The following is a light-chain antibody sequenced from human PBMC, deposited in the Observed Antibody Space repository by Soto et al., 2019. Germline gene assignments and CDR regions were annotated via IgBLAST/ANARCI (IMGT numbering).Light chain of an antibody. J-gene: IGKJ3*01. CDR3: QQYGSSPFT. CDR1: QSVSSTY. Sequence: EIVLTQSPGTLSLSPGEGATLSCRASQSVSSTYLAWYQQKPGQAPRLLIYGASSRATGIPDGFSGSGSGTDFTLIISRLEPEDFAVYYCQQYGSSPFTFGPGTKVDIK. CDR2: GAS. V-gene: IGKV3-20*01.